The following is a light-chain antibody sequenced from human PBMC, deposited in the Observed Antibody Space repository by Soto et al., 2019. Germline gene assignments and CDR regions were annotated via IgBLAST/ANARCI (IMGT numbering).Light chain of an antibody. CDR1: QSVSGW. Sequence: DIHMTQSPSTLSASVGYTVTVTCRASQSVSGWLAWYQQKPWEAPKLLIYDASRLQSGVPSRFTGSGYGTEFTLTVSSLQPDDFATYYCQHRVFGPGTRLEIK. CDR2: DAS. CDR3: QHRV. V-gene: IGKV1-5*01. J-gene: IGKJ5*01.